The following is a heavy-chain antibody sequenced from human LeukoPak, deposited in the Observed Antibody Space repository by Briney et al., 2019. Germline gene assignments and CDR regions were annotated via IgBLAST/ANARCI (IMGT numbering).Heavy chain of an antibody. Sequence: SGGSLRLSCAASGFTVSSNYMSWVRQAPGKGLEWVSVIYSGGSTYYADSVKGRLTISRDNSKNTLYLQMNSLRAEDTAVYYCARARLDAFDIWGQGTMVTVSS. CDR3: ARARLDAFDI. CDR2: IYSGGST. D-gene: IGHD6-25*01. CDR1: GFTVSSNY. V-gene: IGHV3-53*01. J-gene: IGHJ3*02.